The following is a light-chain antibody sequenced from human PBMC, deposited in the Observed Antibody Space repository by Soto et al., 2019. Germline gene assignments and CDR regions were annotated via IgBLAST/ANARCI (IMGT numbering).Light chain of an antibody. Sequence: QAVVTQPASVSGSPGQSITISCTGRSSDVGSYNLVSWYQQHPGKAPKLMIYEGSKRPSGVSNRFSGSKSGNTASLTISGLQAEDEADYYCCSYTGGGSYVFGPGTKLTVL. CDR3: CSYTGGGSYV. V-gene: IGLV2-23*01. CDR1: SSDVGSYNL. J-gene: IGLJ1*01. CDR2: EGS.